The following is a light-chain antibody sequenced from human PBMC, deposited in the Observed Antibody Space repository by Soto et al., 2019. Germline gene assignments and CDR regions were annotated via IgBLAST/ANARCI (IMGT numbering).Light chain of an antibody. Sequence: EIVLIQSPATLSLSPGERATLSCRASQSVSSYLAWYQQKPGQAPRLLIYDASNRATGIPARFSGSGSGTDFTLTISSLEPEDFAVYYCQQRINSPPTFGQGTKVDIK. CDR1: QSVSSY. J-gene: IGKJ1*01. V-gene: IGKV3-11*01. CDR2: DAS. CDR3: QQRINSPPT.